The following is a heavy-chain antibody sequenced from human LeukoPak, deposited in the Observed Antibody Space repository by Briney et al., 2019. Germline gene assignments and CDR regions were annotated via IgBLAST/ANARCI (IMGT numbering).Heavy chain of an antibody. J-gene: IGHJ4*02. D-gene: IGHD1-26*01. CDR1: GFSFRNYA. V-gene: IGHV3-64*02. CDR3: TRDGGSFCDFDY. CDR2: INTDGRIT. Sequence: GGSLRLSCVASGFSFRNYAIHWVRQAPGKGLEYVSVINTDGRITYYADSVKGRFTISRDNSKNTVYLQTDSLRGEDMAVYYCTRDGGSFCDFDYWGQGALVTVSS.